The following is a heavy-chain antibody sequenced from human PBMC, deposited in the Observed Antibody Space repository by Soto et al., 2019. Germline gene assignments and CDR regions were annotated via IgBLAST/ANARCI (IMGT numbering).Heavy chain of an antibody. V-gene: IGHV1-46*04. CDR1: GDTFTTYY. Sequence: QVQLVQSGAEVKKPGTSVKISCKTSGDTFTTYYLQWVRQAPGRGLEWMGIINPDNGSTNYAQKLRGRVTMTWDTSTSTVYMDLTSLRSEDTAVYFCARGLGVGSGLRLQHWGQGTLVTVSS. CDR3: ARGLGVGSGLRLQH. J-gene: IGHJ1*01. D-gene: IGHD6-19*01. CDR2: INPDNGST.